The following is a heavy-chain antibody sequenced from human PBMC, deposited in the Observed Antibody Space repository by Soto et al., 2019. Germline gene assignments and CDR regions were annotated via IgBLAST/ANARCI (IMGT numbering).Heavy chain of an antibody. CDR3: ARGLDYVGFDY. D-gene: IGHD4-17*01. V-gene: IGHV4-61*01. CDR2: IYYRGST. CDR1: GGSASSGSFY. J-gene: IGHJ4*02. Sequence: PSETLSLTCTVPGGSASSGSFYWSWIRQPPGKGLEWIGYIYYRGSTNYNPSLKSRLTISIDTSKNQFSLKLSSVTAADTAVYYCARGLDYVGFDYWGQGTLVTVSS.